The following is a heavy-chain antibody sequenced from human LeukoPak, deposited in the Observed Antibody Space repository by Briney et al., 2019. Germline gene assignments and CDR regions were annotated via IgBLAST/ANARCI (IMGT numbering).Heavy chain of an antibody. D-gene: IGHD3-9*01. V-gene: IGHV4-59*05. Sequence: SETLSLTCTVSGGSISSYYWSWIRQPPGKGLEWIGSLDYSWSTYYNPSLKSRVTISVDTSKNQFSLKLSSVTAADTAVYYCARLILTGYFRDGDWFDPWGQGSLVTVSS. CDR1: GGSISSYY. J-gene: IGHJ5*02. CDR2: LDYSWST. CDR3: ARLILTGYFRDGDWFDP.